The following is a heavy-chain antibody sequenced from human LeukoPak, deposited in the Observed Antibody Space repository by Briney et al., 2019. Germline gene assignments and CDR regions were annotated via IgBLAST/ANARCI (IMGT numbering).Heavy chain of an antibody. CDR3: ARGRYFDWLDYYYGMDV. CDR2: INAGNGDT. Sequence: ASVKVSCKASGYTFTSYAMHWVRQAPGQRLEWMGWINAGNGDTKYSQKFQGRVTITRDTFASTAYMELSSLRSEDTAVYYCARGRYFDWLDYYYGMDVWGKGTTVTVSS. CDR1: GYTFTSYA. V-gene: IGHV1-3*01. J-gene: IGHJ6*04. D-gene: IGHD3-9*01.